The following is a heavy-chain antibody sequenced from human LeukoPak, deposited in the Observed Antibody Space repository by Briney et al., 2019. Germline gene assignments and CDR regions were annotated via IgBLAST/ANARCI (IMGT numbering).Heavy chain of an antibody. CDR2: ISSSSSYI. Sequence: PGGSLRLSCAVSGFTFSSYSMNWVRQAPGKGLEWVSSISSSSSYIYYADSVKGRFTISRDNAKNTLYLQMNTLRAEDTAVYYCAKGASSTWYEYFDYWGQGTLVTVSS. CDR1: GFTFSSYS. CDR3: AKGASSTWYEYFDY. D-gene: IGHD6-13*01. J-gene: IGHJ4*02. V-gene: IGHV3-21*04.